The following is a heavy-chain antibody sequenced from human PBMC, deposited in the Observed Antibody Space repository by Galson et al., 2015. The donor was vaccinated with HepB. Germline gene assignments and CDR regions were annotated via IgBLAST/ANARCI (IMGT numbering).Heavy chain of an antibody. V-gene: IGHV3-30-3*01. J-gene: IGHJ4*02. CDR3: ARDAPQYCSSTSCYTGGFADY. D-gene: IGHD2-2*02. Sequence: SLRLSCAASGFTFSSYAMHWVRQAPGKGLEWVAVISYDGSNKYYADSVKGRFTISRDNSKNTLYLQMNSLRAEDTAVYYCARDAPQYCSSTSCYTGGFADYWGQGTLVTVSS. CDR2: ISYDGSNK. CDR1: GFTFSSYA.